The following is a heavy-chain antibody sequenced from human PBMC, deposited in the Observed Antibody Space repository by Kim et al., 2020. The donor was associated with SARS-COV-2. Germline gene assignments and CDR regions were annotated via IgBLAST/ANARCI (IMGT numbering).Heavy chain of an antibody. CDR3: ARDFVSGSYRYDVYDI. CDR2: IYPNGIN. Sequence: SETLSLTCAVSGGSISVYYWNWIRQPPGKELEWIGYIYPNGINNYNPSLKSRVTISVNTSENLFSLKLNSVTAADTAVYYCARDFVSGSYRYDVYDIWGQGTMVPVSS. D-gene: IGHD3-16*01. J-gene: IGHJ3*02. CDR1: GGSISVYY. V-gene: IGHV4-59*13.